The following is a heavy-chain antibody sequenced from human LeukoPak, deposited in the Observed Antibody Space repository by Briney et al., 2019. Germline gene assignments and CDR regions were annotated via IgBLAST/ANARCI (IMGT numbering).Heavy chain of an antibody. J-gene: IGHJ4*02. CDR3: ARGHLGDSSSWPFDY. Sequence: GSSVKVSCKASGGTFSSYAISWVRQAPGQGLEWMGGIIPIFGTANYAQKFQGRVTMTRNTSISTAYMELSSLRSEDTAVYYCARGHLGDSSSWPFDYWGQGTLVTVSS. D-gene: IGHD6-13*01. CDR2: IIPIFGTA. CDR1: GGTFSSYA. V-gene: IGHV1-69*05.